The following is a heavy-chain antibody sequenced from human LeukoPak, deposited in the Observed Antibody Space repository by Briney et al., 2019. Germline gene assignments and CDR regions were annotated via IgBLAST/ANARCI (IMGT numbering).Heavy chain of an antibody. CDR3: ARGRDRGWPIPGY. CDR1: GGSFSDYH. V-gene: IGHV4-34*01. J-gene: IGHJ4*02. Sequence: PSETLSLTCAVSGGSFSDYHWIWIRQPPGKGLEWIGEIHHDGSINYTPSLKSRVTILVDTSKNQFSLRLSSVTAADTALYYRARGRDRGWPIPGYWGQGTLVTVSS. CDR2: IHHDGSI. D-gene: IGHD6-19*01.